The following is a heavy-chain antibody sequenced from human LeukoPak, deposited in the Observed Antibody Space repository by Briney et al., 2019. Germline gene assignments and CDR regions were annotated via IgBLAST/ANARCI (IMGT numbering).Heavy chain of an antibody. CDR1: GFTFSSYE. CDR3: AWDQYNYGYVSWFDP. V-gene: IGHV3-48*03. J-gene: IGHJ5*02. Sequence: GGSLRLSCAASGFTFSSYEMNWVRLAPGKGLEWVSYISESGSAIYYADSVKGRFTISRDNAKNSLYLQMNSLRAEDTAVYYCAWDQYNYGYVSWFDPWGQGTLVTVSS. CDR2: ISESGSAI. D-gene: IGHD5-18*01.